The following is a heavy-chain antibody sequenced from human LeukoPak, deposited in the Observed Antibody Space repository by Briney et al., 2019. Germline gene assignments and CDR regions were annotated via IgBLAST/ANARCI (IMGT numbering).Heavy chain of an antibody. CDR1: GGTFTSYA. CDR3: ATSKLPYSYALYYFDY. CDR2: IIPIFGTA. V-gene: IGHV1-69*06. J-gene: IGHJ4*02. D-gene: IGHD5-18*01. Sequence: GASVKVSCKASGGTFTSYAISWVRQAPGQGLEWMGGIIPIFGTANYAQKFQGRVTITADKSTSTAYMELSSLRSEDTAVYYCATSKLPYSYALYYFDYWGQGTLVTVSS.